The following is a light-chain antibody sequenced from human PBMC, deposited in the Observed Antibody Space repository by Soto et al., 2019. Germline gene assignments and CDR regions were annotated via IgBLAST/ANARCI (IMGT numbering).Light chain of an antibody. J-gene: IGLJ2*01. CDR2: EVS. Sequence: QSVLTQPASVSGSPGQSITISCTGTSSDVGSYNLVSWYQQHPGIAPKLMIYEVSKRPSGVSNRFSGSKSGNTASLTISGLQAEDEADYYCCSYAGSSTLVFGGGTQLTVL. V-gene: IGLV2-23*02. CDR3: CSYAGSSTLV. CDR1: SSDVGSYNL.